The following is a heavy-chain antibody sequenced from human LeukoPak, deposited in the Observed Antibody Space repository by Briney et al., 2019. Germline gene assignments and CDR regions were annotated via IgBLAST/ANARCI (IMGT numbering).Heavy chain of an antibody. CDR2: IDRDGSGT. Sequence: GGSLRLSCAASGFTFSGYWMHWVRQVPGKGLVWVSHIDRDGSGTTYADSVKGRFSISRDNAKNTLYLQMNSLRVEDTAVYYCARGRPHGNDYWGQGTLVTVSS. CDR1: GFTFSGYW. V-gene: IGHV3-74*03. J-gene: IGHJ4*02. CDR3: ARGRPHGNDY. D-gene: IGHD4-23*01.